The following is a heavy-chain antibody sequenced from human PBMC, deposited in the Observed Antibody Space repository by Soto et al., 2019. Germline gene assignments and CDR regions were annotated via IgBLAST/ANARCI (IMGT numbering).Heavy chain of an antibody. Sequence: QVQLQESGPGLVKPSQTLSLTCTVSRGSISSGGYYWSWIRQHPGKGLEWIGYIYYSGSTYYNPSLKSRVTISVDTSKNQFSLKLSSVTAADTAVYYCARDRRYCTNGVCYARYYYYGMDVWGQGTTVTVSS. D-gene: IGHD2-8*01. CDR2: IYYSGST. CDR1: RGSISSGGYY. CDR3: ARDRRYCTNGVCYARYYYYGMDV. V-gene: IGHV4-31*03. J-gene: IGHJ6*02.